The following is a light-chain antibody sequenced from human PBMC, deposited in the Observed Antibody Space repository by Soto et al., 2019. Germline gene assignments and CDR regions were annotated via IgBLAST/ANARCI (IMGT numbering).Light chain of an antibody. CDR3: AAWDDNLRGPV. J-gene: IGLJ2*01. CDR2: NDS. V-gene: IGLV1-44*01. CDR1: SSNIGSNT. Sequence: QSVLTQPPSASGTPGQRVTISCSGSSSNIGSNTVHWYQQLPGTAPKLLIYNDSQRPSGVPDRLSGSKSGTSASLAISGLQSDDEADYYCAAWDDNLRGPVFGGGTKVTVL.